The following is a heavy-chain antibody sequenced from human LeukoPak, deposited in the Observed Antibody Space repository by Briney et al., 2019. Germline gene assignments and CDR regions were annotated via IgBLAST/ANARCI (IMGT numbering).Heavy chain of an antibody. J-gene: IGHJ4*02. D-gene: IGHD1-26*01. V-gene: IGHV3-21*01. CDR1: GFTFSSYS. CDR3: ARTYSGSYLAPEY. CDR2: ISSSSSYI. Sequence: GGSLRLSCAASGFTFSSYSMNWVRQAPGKGLEWVSSISSSSSYIYYADSVKGRFTISRDNAKNSLYLQMNSLRAEETAVYICARTYSGSYLAPEYCGQGTLVTVSS.